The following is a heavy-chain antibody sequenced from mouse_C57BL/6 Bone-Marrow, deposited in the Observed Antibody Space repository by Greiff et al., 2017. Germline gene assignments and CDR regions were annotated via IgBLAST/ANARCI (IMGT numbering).Heavy chain of an antibody. CDR2: INPNYGTT. CDR1: GYSFTDYN. CDR3: ARADYSNLDYAMGY. V-gene: IGHV1-39*01. Sequence: QLQQSGPELVKPGASVKISCKASGYSFTDYNMNWVKQSNGKSLEWIGVINPNYGTTSYNQKFKGKATLTVDQSSSTAYMQLNSLTSEDSAVYYCARADYSNLDYAMGYWGQGTSVTVSS. J-gene: IGHJ4*01. D-gene: IGHD2-5*01.